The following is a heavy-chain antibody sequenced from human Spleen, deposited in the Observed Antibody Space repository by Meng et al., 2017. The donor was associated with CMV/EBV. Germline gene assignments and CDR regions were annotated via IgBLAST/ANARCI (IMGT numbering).Heavy chain of an antibody. CDR1: GYTFTSYG. CDR3: VRYYYGAFSMDV. J-gene: IGHJ6*02. D-gene: IGHD3-10*01. V-gene: IGHV1-18*01. CDR2: ISANNGNT. Sequence: GESLKISCKASGYTFTSYGISWVRQAPGQGLEWMGWISANNGNTKYAQKFQGRVTMSTDTSTSTAYMELRSLRSGDTAVYYCVRYYYGAFSMDVWGQGTTVTVSS.